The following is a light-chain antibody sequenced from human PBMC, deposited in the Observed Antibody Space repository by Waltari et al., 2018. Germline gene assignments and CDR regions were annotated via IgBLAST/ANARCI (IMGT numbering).Light chain of an antibody. CDR2: QDR. J-gene: IGLJ2*01. CDR1: KLGDKY. V-gene: IGLV3-1*01. CDR3: QAWDSSTASVV. Sequence: SYELTQPPSVSVSPGQPARIPCSGDKLGDKYACWYQQKPGQSPVLVIYQDRKRPSGIPERFSGSNSGNTATLTISGTQAMDEADYYCQAWDSSTASVVFGGGTKLTVL.